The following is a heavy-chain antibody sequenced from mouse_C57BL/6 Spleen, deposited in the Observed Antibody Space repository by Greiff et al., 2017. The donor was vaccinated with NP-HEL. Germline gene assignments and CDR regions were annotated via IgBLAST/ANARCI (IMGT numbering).Heavy chain of an antibody. CDR3: ARDSSSYDAMDY. CDR1: GFTFSSYA. CDR2: ISSGGDYI. J-gene: IGHJ4*01. V-gene: IGHV5S21*01. D-gene: IGHD1-1*01. Sequence: EVKLMESGEGLVKPGGSLKLSCAASGFTFSSYAMSWVRQTPEKRLEWVAYISSGGDYIYYADTVKGRFTISRDNARNTLYLQMSSLKSEDTAMYYCARDSSSYDAMDYWGQGTSVTVSS.